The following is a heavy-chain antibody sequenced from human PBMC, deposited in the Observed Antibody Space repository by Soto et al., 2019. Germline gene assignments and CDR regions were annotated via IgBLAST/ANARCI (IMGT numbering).Heavy chain of an antibody. CDR1: GYSFIDYY. CDR2: ISPKSAGT. Sequence: QVQLVQSGAEVKKPGASAKVSCEASGYSFIDYYIHWVRQAPGQGFEWMGRISPKSAGTDYAKKFEDRVTLTWDTSLNTAYMELSSLKSDDTAVYYCARPPGYISDWYYFDLWGQGTRVTVSS. J-gene: IGHJ4*02. CDR3: ARPPGYISDWYYFDL. D-gene: IGHD3-9*01. V-gene: IGHV1-2*02.